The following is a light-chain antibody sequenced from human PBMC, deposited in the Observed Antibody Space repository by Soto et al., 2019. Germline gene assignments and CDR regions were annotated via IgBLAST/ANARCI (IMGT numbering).Light chain of an antibody. J-gene: IGKJ5*01. CDR3: QQHNSYPPIT. V-gene: IGKV1-9*01. CDR2: AAS. Sequence: IQLTQSPSSLSASVGDRVTITCRASQGISSYLAWYQQKPGKAPKLLIYAASTLQSGVPSRFSGSGSGTDFTLTISSLQPEDFATKHGQQHNSYPPITCGQGTRLEIK. CDR1: QGISSY.